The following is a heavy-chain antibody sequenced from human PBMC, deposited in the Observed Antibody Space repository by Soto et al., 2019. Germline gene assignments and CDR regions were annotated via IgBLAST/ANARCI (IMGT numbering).Heavy chain of an antibody. CDR2: IYHSGST. V-gene: IGHV4-4*02. J-gene: IGHJ4*02. CDR3: ARSDYYDSSGYFDY. Sequence: SETLSLTCAVSGDSIIGTHRWSWVRQPPGKGLERIGEIYHSGSTNYNPSLKSRVTISVDKSKNQFSLKLSSVTAADTAMYYCARSDYYDSSGYFDYWGRGAPVTVSS. D-gene: IGHD3-22*01. CDR1: GDSIIGTHR.